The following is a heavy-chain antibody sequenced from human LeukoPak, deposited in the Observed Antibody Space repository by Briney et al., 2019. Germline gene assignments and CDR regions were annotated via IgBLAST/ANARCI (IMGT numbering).Heavy chain of an antibody. CDR3: ARAADIVVVPAADYLYYFDY. CDR1: GGSFSGYY. D-gene: IGHD2-2*01. V-gene: IGHV4-34*01. J-gene: IGHJ4*02. Sequence: SETLSLTCAVYGGSFSGYYWSWVRQPPGKGLVWIGEINHSGSTNYNPSLKSRVTISVDTSKNQFSLKLSSVTAADTAVYYCARAADIVVVPAADYLYYFDYWGQGTLVTVSS. CDR2: INHSGST.